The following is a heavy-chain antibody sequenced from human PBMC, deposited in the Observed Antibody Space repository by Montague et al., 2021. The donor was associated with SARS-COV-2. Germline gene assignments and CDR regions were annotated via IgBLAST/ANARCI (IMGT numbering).Heavy chain of an antibody. D-gene: IGHD2-15*01. Sequence: SLRLSCAASGFTFSSHWMHWVGQVPGRGLEGVATIKLDGREQYFMAAMKGRFTVSRDNARNSLYLQMNSRRAEETAVYYCVSATLYMDVWGEGTTVAVSS. J-gene: IGHJ6*03. V-gene: IGHV3-7*01. CDR2: IKLDGREQ. CDR3: VSATLYMDV. CDR1: GFTFSSHW.